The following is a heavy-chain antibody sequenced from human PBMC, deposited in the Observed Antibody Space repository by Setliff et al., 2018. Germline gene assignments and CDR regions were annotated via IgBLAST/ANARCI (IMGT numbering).Heavy chain of an antibody. J-gene: IGHJ6*02. CDR2: IYYSGST. CDR1: GGSISSSRYC. Sequence: SETLSLTCTVSGGSISSSRYCWGWIRQPPGKGLEWIGSIYYSGSTYYNPSLKSRVTISVETSKNQFSLKLSSVTAADTAVYYCARAAGYSSSWYHYYYGMDVWGQGTTVTVSS. CDR3: ARAAGYSSSWYHYYYGMDV. D-gene: IGHD6-13*01. V-gene: IGHV4-39*01.